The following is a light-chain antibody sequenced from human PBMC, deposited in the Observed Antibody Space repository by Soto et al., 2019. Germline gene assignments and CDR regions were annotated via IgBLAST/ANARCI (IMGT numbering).Light chain of an antibody. CDR1: QSVSSSY. CDR3: QQYGSSPTWT. CDR2: GAS. Sequence: DIVLTQSPGTLSLSPGERATLSCRASQSVSSSYLAWYQQKPGQAPRLLIYGASSRATGIPDRFSGSGSGTDFTLTISRMETEDFAVYYCQQYGSSPTWTFGQGTKVDIK. V-gene: IGKV3-20*01. J-gene: IGKJ1*01.